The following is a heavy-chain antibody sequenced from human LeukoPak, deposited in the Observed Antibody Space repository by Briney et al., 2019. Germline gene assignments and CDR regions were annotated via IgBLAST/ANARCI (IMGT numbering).Heavy chain of an antibody. D-gene: IGHD3-10*01. J-gene: IGHJ4*02. V-gene: IGHV4-34*01. CDR3: ARHWRYYGSGSYYRAFDY. Sequence: PSETLSLTCTVSGASMSSFYWTWIRQPSGKGLEWIGEINHSGSTNYNPSLKSRVTISVDTSKNQFSLKLSSVTAADTAVYYCARHWRYYGSGSYYRAFDYWGQGTLVTVSS. CDR2: INHSGST. CDR1: GASMSSFY.